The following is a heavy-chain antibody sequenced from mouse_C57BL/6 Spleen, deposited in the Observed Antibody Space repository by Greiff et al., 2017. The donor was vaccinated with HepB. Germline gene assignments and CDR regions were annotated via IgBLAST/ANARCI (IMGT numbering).Heavy chain of an antibody. Sequence: QVQLQHPGAELVKPGASVKLSCKASGYTFTSYWMHWVKQRPGRGLEWIGRIDPNRGGTKYNEKFKSKATLTVDKPSSTAYMQLSSLTSEDSAVYYCARTYYGSIYAMDYWGQGTSVTVSS. CDR2: IDPNRGGT. V-gene: IGHV1-72*01. J-gene: IGHJ4*01. CDR3: ARTYYGSIYAMDY. D-gene: IGHD1-1*01. CDR1: GYTFTSYW.